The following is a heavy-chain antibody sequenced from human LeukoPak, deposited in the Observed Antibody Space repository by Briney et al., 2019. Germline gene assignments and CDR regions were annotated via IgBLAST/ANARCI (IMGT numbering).Heavy chain of an antibody. CDR2: IYYSGST. J-gene: IGHJ4*02. CDR3: ARAFGYCSGGSCVYYFDY. CDR1: GGSISSSSYY. D-gene: IGHD2-15*01. Sequence: SETLSLTCTVSGGSISSSSYYWGWIRQPPGKGLEWIGSIYYSGSTYYNPSLKSRVTISVDTSKNQFSLKLSSVTAADTAVYYCARAFGYCSGGSCVYYFDYWGQGTLVTVSS. V-gene: IGHV4-39*07.